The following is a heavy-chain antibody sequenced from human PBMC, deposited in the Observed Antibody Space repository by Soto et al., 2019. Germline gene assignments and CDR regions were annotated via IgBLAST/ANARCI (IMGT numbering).Heavy chain of an antibody. D-gene: IGHD3-3*01. V-gene: IGHV4-34*01. CDR2: INHSGST. CDR1: GGSFSGYY. Sequence: KTSETLSLTCAVYGGSFSGYYWSWIRQPPGKGLEWIGEINHSGSTNYNPSLKSRVTISVDTSKNQFSLKLSSVTAADTAVYYCARLRITIFGVVIKSGAFDIWGQGTMVT. CDR3: ARLRITIFGVVIKSGAFDI. J-gene: IGHJ3*02.